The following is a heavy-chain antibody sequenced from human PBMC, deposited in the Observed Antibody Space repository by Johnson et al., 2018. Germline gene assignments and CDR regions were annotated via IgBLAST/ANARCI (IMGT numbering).Heavy chain of an antibody. J-gene: IGHJ1*01. CDR1: GLTFSTYT. V-gene: IGHV3-21*01. CDR2: ISSSGNYI. D-gene: IGHD1-26*01. CDR3: ARDLGYGGSFAQH. Sequence: VQLVQSGGGVVQPGRSLRLSCAASGLTFSTYTMNWVRQAPGKGLEWVSCISSSGNYIYYTDSVKGRFTLSRDNAKNSLYLQMNNLRAEDTALYYCARDLGYGGSFAQHWGQGTLVTVSS.